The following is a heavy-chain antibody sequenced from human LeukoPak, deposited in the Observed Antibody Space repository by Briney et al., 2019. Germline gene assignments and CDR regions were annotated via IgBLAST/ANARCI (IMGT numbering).Heavy chain of an antibody. CDR1: GFIFDGYA. V-gene: IGHV3-9*01. CDR2: ISWNSGSI. Sequence: GGSLRLSCAASGFIFDGYAMHWVRQAPGKGPEWVSGISWNSGSIGYADSVKGRFTISRDNAKNSLYLQMNSLRAEDTALYYCAKGVAAAGTFSFDYWGQGTLVTVSS. J-gene: IGHJ4*02. D-gene: IGHD6-13*01. CDR3: AKGVAAAGTFSFDY.